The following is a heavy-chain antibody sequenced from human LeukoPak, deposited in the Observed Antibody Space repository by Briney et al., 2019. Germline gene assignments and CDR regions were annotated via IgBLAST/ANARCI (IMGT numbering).Heavy chain of an antibody. D-gene: IGHD1-26*01. J-gene: IGHJ4*02. V-gene: IGHV3-33*01. Sequence: GRSLRLSCAASGFTFSSYGMHWVRQAPGKGLEWVAVIWYDGSNKYYADSVKGRFTISRDNSKNTLYLQMNSLRAEDTAVYYCARAPSGSYYFDYWGQGTLVTVSS. CDR2: IWYDGSNK. CDR3: ARAPSGSYYFDY. CDR1: GFTFSSYG.